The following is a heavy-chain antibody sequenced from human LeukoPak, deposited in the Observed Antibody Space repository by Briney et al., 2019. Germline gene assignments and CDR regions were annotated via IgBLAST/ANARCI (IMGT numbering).Heavy chain of an antibody. Sequence: PGGSLRLSCAASGFTFSSHDMHWVRQGTGRGLEWVSSVAGTGDTYYADSVKGRFTVSRDNSKNTLYLQMNSLRPEDTAVYYCAKILSGSYSAFDYWGQGTLVTVSS. V-gene: IGHV3-13*01. J-gene: IGHJ4*02. CDR1: GFTFSSHD. D-gene: IGHD3-10*01. CDR3: AKILSGSYSAFDY. CDR2: VAGTGDT.